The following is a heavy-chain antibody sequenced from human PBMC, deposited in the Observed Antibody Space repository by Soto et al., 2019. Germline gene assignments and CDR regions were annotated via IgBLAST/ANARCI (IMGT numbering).Heavy chain of an antibody. CDR2: IYHSGST. CDR1: GGSIISGGYS. Sequence: SETLSLTCAVSGGSIISGGYSWSWIRQPPGKGLEWIGYIYHSGSTYYNPSLKSRVTISVDRSKNQFSLKLSSVTAADTAVYYCARAPGSRWLGELGYYFDYWGQGTLVTVSS. CDR3: ARAPGSRWLGELGYYFDY. D-gene: IGHD3-10*01. J-gene: IGHJ4*02. V-gene: IGHV4-30-2*01.